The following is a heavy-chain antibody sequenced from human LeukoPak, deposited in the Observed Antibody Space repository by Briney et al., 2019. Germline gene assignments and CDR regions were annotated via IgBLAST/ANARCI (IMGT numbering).Heavy chain of an antibody. V-gene: IGHV3-21*01. CDR3: ARDFLGESGAGGY. CDR1: GFTFSSYT. Sequence: GGSLRLSCAASGFTFSSYTMNWVRQAPGKGLEWVSSISPSGNSKYHEDSVRGRFTISRDNAKNSLYMQMNSLRAEDTAVYYCARDFLGESGAGGYWGQGTLVTVSS. D-gene: IGHD3-10*01. CDR2: ISPSGNSK. J-gene: IGHJ4*02.